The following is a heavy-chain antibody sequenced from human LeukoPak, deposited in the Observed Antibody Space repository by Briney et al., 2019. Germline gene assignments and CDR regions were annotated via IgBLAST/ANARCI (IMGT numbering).Heavy chain of an antibody. Sequence: ASVKVSCKASGYTFTSYGISWVRQAPGQGLEWMGWISAYNGNTNYAQKLQGRVTMTTDTSTSTAYMELRSLRSDDTAVYYCARAAAGTAWWYSYYYYYYMDVWGKGTTVTISS. V-gene: IGHV1-18*01. CDR2: ISAYNGNT. J-gene: IGHJ6*03. CDR3: ARAAAGTAWWYSYYYYYYMDV. D-gene: IGHD6-13*01. CDR1: GYTFTSYG.